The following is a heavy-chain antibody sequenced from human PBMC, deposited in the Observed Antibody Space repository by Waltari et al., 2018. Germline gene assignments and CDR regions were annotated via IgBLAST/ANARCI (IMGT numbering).Heavy chain of an antibody. CDR2: ISVSDDT. D-gene: IGHD1-20*01. Sequence: EVQLFESGGDFVQPGGSLTLSAALPCPSYGNNAINWVRQAPGTGLEWVAAISVSDDTYYALSVDGRFTISRDTSRNTVYLHMNSLRAEDTAVYYCAKPFYNWDDPLDSWGQGTLVTVSS. V-gene: IGHV3-23*01. J-gene: IGHJ4*02. CDR3: AKPFYNWDDPLDS. CDR1: CPSYGNNA.